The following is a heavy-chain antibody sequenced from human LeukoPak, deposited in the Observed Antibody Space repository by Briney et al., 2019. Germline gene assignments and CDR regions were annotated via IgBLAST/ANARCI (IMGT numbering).Heavy chain of an antibody. V-gene: IGHV3-30*19. D-gene: IGHD2-21*02. J-gene: IGHJ4*02. CDR3: AREKSNGDCKFDY. CDR1: GFTFSNYG. Sequence: PGRSLRLSCAASGFTFSNYGMHWVRQAPGKGLEWMAVIASDEGFIHYAESVKGRFTISRDTSKNTLYLQLNSLRPEDTATYYCAREKSNGDCKFDYRGQGTLVTVSS. CDR2: IASDEGFI.